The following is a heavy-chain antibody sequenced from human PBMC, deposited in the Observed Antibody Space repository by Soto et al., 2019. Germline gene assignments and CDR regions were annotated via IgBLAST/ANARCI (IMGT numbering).Heavy chain of an antibody. CDR1: GYTFTGYY. V-gene: IGHV1-2*04. CDR2: INPNSGGT. J-gene: IGHJ6*03. Sequence: ASVKVSCKASGYTFTGYYVHWVRQAPGQGLEWMGWINPNSGGTNYAQKFQGWVTMTRDTPISTAYMELSRLRSDDTAVYYCARGTAGDFWSGYYSSTYMDVWGKGTTVTV. D-gene: IGHD3-3*01. CDR3: ARGTAGDFWSGYYSSTYMDV.